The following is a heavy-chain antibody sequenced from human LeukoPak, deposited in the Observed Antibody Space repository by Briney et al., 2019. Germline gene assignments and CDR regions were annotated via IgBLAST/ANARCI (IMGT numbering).Heavy chain of an antibody. V-gene: IGHV3-23*01. Sequence: GGSLRLSCAASGFTFNSYAMNWVRQAPGKGLEWVSTISGSGGNTYYADSVKGRFTISRDNSKNTLYLQMNSLRAEDTAVYYCAGGQGSYSYFDYWGQGTLVTVSS. J-gene: IGHJ4*02. CDR1: GFTFNSYA. D-gene: IGHD1-26*01. CDR2: ISGSGGNT. CDR3: AGGQGSYSYFDY.